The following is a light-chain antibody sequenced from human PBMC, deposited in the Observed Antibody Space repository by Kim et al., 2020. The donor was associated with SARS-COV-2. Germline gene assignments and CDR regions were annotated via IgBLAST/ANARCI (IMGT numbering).Light chain of an antibody. CDR1: NIGSKS. CDR3: QVWDSTSDHVV. CDR2: SNS. V-gene: IGLV3-21*04. Sequence: QGKPATITCGGNNIGSKSVQWYQQRSGQAPVLVIYSNSDRPSGIPEGFSGSNSGNTATLTISRVDAGDEADYYCQVWDSTSDHVVFGGGTQLTVL. J-gene: IGLJ2*01.